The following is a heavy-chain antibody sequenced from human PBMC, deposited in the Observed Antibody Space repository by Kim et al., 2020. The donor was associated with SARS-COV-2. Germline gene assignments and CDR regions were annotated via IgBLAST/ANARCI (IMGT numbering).Heavy chain of an antibody. CDR3: ETAAQIVPPTRNY. Sequence: GGSLRLSCAASGFSISDYAMSWVRQAPGKGLEWVSSITYNSEITFFANSVRGRFTISRDNSENTLFLQMNSLRAEDTALYYCETAAQIVPPTRNYWGQGTPAAVSS. CDR2: ITYNSEIT. V-gene: IGHV3-23*01. D-gene: IGHD1-26*01. J-gene: IGHJ4*02. CDR1: GFSISDYA.